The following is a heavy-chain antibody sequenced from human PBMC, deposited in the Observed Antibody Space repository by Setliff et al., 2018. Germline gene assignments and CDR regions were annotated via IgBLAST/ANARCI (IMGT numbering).Heavy chain of an antibody. CDR3: ARGLAVNRFDP. CDR1: GDSISSSTYH. J-gene: IGHJ5*02. CDR2: IYYNGNT. D-gene: IGHD3-16*01. V-gene: IGHV4-39*07. Sequence: LSLTCTVSGDSISSSTYHWGWIRQSPGKGLEWIGNIYYNGNTNKNPSLKSRVTISVDTSKNQFSLMLTSVTAADTAVYYCARGLAVNRFDPWGQGTRVTVSS.